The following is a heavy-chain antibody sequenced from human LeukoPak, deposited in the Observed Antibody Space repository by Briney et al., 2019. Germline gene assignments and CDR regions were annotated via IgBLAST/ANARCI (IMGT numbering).Heavy chain of an antibody. J-gene: IGHJ4*02. CDR1: GFIFSNYA. D-gene: IGHD3-3*01. Sequence: GGSLRLSCSASGFIFSNYAMHWVRQAPGKGLEYVSAISTNGGTTSYADSVKGRFTISRDNSKNTVYLQMSSLRVEDTAVYYCVKRGSNGYYYVNWGQGTLVTVSS. V-gene: IGHV3-64D*06. CDR2: ISTNGGTT. CDR3: VKRGSNGYYYVN.